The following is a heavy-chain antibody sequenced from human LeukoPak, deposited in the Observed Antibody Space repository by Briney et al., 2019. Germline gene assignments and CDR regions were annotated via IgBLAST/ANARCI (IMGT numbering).Heavy chain of an antibody. CDR3: AKVAKYYYGSETYYFFEH. Sequence: GGSLRLSCAASGFTFRNYGMHWVRQAPGKGLEWVAFIRYDGSNRYYADSVKGRFTISRDNSKNTVYLQMNSLRAEDTAVYYCAKVAKYYYGSETYYFFEHWGQGTPVTASS. CDR1: GFTFRNYG. CDR2: IRYDGSNR. V-gene: IGHV3-30*02. D-gene: IGHD3-10*01. J-gene: IGHJ4*02.